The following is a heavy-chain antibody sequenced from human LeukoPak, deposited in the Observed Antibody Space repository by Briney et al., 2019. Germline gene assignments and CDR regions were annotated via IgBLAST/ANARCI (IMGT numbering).Heavy chain of an antibody. J-gene: IGHJ5*02. V-gene: IGHV4-34*01. CDR3: ARHRHYYYGSGSPRGGWFDP. D-gene: IGHD3-10*01. CDR1: GGSFSGYY. Sequence: PSETLSLTCAVYGGSFSGYYWSWIRQPPGKGLEWIGEINHSGSTNYNPSLKSRVTISVDTSKNQFSLKLSSVTAADTAVYYCARHRHYYYGSGSPRGGWFDPWGQGTLVTVSS. CDR2: INHSGST.